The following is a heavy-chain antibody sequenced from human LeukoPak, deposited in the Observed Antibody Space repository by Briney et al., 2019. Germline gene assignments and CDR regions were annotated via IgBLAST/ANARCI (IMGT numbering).Heavy chain of an antibody. CDR1: GYSLKDYF. D-gene: IGHD3-22*01. V-gene: IGHV1-2*02. Sequence: ASVKVSCKASGYSLKDYFIHWLRQAPGQGPEWLGWINSKSGDTDYGQQFRGRVNMTRDMAISTIYLELYSLRIDDTAIYYCARADSSDNSYSIGYLVPWGQGSLVTVSS. CDR2: INSKSGDT. CDR3: ARADSSDNSYSIGYLVP. J-gene: IGHJ5*02.